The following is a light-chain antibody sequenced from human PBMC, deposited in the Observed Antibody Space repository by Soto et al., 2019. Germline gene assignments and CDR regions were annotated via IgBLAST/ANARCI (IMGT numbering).Light chain of an antibody. CDR3: QQLNSYPRVN. Sequence: DTQLTQSPSFLSASVGDRVTITCRASQGISSYLAWYQQKPGKAPKLLIYAASTLQSGVPSRFSGSGSGKEFTLTISSLQPEDFANYYCQQLNSYPRVNFCGGTKVDI. CDR2: AAS. V-gene: IGKV1-9*01. CDR1: QGISSY. J-gene: IGKJ4*01.